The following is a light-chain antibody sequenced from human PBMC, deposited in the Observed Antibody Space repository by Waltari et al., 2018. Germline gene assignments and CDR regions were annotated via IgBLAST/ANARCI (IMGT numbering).Light chain of an antibody. Sequence: GDRVTIACWASQSISTYLNWYQQKPGKAPKVLIYAASSLQSGVPSRFSGSGSGTTFTLTITSLQPEDFATYYCQQSFSALRTFGQGTKVEIK. CDR3: QQSFSALRT. J-gene: IGKJ1*01. CDR2: AAS. CDR1: QSISTY. V-gene: IGKV1-39*01.